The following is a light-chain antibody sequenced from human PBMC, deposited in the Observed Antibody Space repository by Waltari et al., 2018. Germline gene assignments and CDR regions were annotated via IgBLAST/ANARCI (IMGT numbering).Light chain of an antibody. Sequence: SYELTQPASVSVFPGQTARNTCSGDKLGNKYACWYQQKPGQSPVMVMYHDDKRPSGIPDRFSGSNSGNTATLTISGTQAMDEADYYCQAWDSSTDYVFGPGTKVTVL. CDR1: KLGNKY. V-gene: IGLV3-1*01. CDR2: HDD. J-gene: IGLJ1*01. CDR3: QAWDSSTDYV.